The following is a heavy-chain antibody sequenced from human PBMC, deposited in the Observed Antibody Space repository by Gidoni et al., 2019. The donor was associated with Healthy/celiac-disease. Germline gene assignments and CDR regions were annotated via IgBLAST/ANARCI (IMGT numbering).Heavy chain of an antibody. CDR2: ISSSSSYI. Sequence: EVQLVESGGGLVKPGGSLRLSCAASGFTFSSYSMNWVRQAPGKGLEWVSSISSSSSYIYYADSVKGRFTISRDNAKNSLYLQMNSLRAEDTAVYYCARDRTVTTDDYYYYGMDVWGQGTTVTVSS. CDR1: GFTFSSYS. CDR3: ARDRTVTTDDYYYYGMDV. V-gene: IGHV3-21*01. J-gene: IGHJ6*02. D-gene: IGHD4-17*01.